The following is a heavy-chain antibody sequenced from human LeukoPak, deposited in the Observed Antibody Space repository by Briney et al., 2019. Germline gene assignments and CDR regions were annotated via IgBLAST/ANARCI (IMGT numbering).Heavy chain of an antibody. V-gene: IGHV3-15*01. D-gene: IGHD1-26*01. CDR2: IRSKTDGGTT. CDR1: GLTFSNSG. Sequence: PGGSLRLSCAASGLTFSNSGMSWVRQAPGKGLEYIGRIRSKTDGGTTDYNAPVKGRFSISRDDSRNTLYLQLHSLKTEEPGVYCCTTDVDCSTHSGSYFYYWGQGTLVTVSS. CDR3: TTDVDCSTHSGSYFYY. J-gene: IGHJ4*02.